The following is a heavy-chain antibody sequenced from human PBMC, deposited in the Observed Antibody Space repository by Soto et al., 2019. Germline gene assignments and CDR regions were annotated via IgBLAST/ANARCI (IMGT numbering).Heavy chain of an antibody. V-gene: IGHV3-7*01. CDR3: ARVATIFGVAAYYMDV. J-gene: IGHJ6*03. CDR2: IKQDGSEK. D-gene: IGHD3-3*01. Sequence: EVQLVESGGGLVQPGGSLRLSCAASGFTFSSYWMSWVRQAPGKGLEWVANIKQDGSEKYYVDSVKGRFTISRDNANNSLYLQMNSLRAEDTAVYYCARVATIFGVAAYYMDVWGKGTTVTGSS. CDR1: GFTFSSYW.